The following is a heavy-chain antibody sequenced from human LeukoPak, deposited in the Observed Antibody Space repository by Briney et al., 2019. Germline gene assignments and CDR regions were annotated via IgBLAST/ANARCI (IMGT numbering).Heavy chain of an antibody. Sequence: PGGSLRLSCPASGFTFSSYWMSWVRQAPGKGLEWVANIKQDGSEKYYVDSVKGRFTISRDNAKNSLYLQMNSLRAEDTAVYYCAREGSSWYYHYYYMDVWGKGTTVTVSS. CDR2: IKQDGSEK. D-gene: IGHD6-13*01. CDR3: AREGSSWYYHYYYMDV. CDR1: GFTFSSYW. J-gene: IGHJ6*03. V-gene: IGHV3-7*01.